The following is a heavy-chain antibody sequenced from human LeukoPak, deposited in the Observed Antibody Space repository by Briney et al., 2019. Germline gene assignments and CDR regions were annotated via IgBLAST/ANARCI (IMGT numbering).Heavy chain of an antibody. CDR3: ASPYSSSSGEAFDY. V-gene: IGHV1-69*04. J-gene: IGHJ4*02. CDR2: IIPILGIA. CDR1: GGTFSSYA. D-gene: IGHD6-6*01. Sequence: GASVKVSCKASGGTFSSYAISWVRQAPGQGLEWMGRIIPILGIANYAQKFQGRVTITADESTSTAYMELSSLRSEDTAVYYCASPYSSSSGEAFDYWGQGTLVTVSS.